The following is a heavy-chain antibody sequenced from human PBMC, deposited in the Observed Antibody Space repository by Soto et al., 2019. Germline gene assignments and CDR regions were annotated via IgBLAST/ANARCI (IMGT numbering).Heavy chain of an antibody. V-gene: IGHV3-30*18. J-gene: IGHJ4*02. D-gene: IGHD3-16*01. CDR1: GFPFSIYG. Sequence: GGSLRLSCVASGFPFSIYGMHWARQAPGRGLEWVAVISYDGSYKSYEDSVKGRFTISRDNYKNTLHLQMDSLRAEDTAVYYCAKKFIPISPDLYFASWGQGTLVT. CDR2: ISYDGSYK. CDR3: AKKFIPISPDLYFAS.